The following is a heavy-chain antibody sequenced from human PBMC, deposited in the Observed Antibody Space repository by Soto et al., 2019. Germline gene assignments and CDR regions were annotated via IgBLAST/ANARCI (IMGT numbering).Heavy chain of an antibody. J-gene: IGHJ6*02. D-gene: IGHD4-17*01. CDR2: IWYDGSNK. CDR3: EREDGDFCYYYSGMDV. Sequence: QVQLVESGGGVVQPGRSLRLSCAASGFTFSSYGMHWVRQAPGKGLEWVAVIWYDGSNKYYADSVKGRFTISRDNSKNTLYLQMNSVRAEDTAVYYCEREDGDFCYYYSGMDVWGQGTTVTVS. CDR1: GFTFSSYG. V-gene: IGHV3-33*01.